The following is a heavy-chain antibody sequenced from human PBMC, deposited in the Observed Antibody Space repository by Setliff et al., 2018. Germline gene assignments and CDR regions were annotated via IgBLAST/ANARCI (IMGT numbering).Heavy chain of an antibody. CDR1: GYTFTNYG. Sequence: ASVKVSCKASGYTFTNYGITWVRQAPGQGLEWRGWINNYNTNTKYAQKLQGRVTMTTDTSTSTAYMELRSLRSDDTAVYYCARDGAYCSGGSCYSFDYWGPGTPVTVSS. V-gene: IGHV1-18*01. D-gene: IGHD2-15*01. CDR3: ARDGAYCSGGSCYSFDY. J-gene: IGHJ4*02. CDR2: INNYNTNT.